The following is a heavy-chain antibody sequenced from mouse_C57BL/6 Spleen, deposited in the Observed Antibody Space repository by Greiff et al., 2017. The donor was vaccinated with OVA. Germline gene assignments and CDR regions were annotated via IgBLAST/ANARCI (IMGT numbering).Heavy chain of an antibody. CDR1: GFTFSSYA. CDR2: ISDGGSYT. Sequence: EVQVVESGGGLVKPGGSLKLSCAASGFTFSSYAMSWVRQTPEKRLEWVATISDGGSYTYYPDNVKGRFTISRDNAKNNLYLQMSHLKSEDTAMYYCARDQDGSFDYWGQGTTLTVSS. D-gene: IGHD2-3*01. CDR3: ARDQDGSFDY. V-gene: IGHV5-4*01. J-gene: IGHJ2*01.